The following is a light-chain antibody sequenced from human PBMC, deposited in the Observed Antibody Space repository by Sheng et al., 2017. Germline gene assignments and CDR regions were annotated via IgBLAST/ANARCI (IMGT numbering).Light chain of an antibody. J-gene: IGKJ3*01. CDR1: QSISTS. CDR2: DAS. CDR3: QQSHATPLT. V-gene: IGKV1-39*01. Sequence: DIRMTQSPSSLSASLGDRVTITCRASQSISTSLIWYQQQPGKAPQVLIYDASSLQRGVPSRFSGSGSGTDFTLTISEMQPEDYATYYCQQSHATPLTFGPGTKVDVK.